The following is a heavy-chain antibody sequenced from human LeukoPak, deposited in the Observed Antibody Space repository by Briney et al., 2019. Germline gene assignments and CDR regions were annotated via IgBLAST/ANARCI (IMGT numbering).Heavy chain of an antibody. CDR2: IYYSGST. J-gene: IGHJ6*03. V-gene: IGHV4-39*01. CDR1: GGSISSSSYY. CDR3: ARHLYYYYMDV. Sequence: SETLSLTCTVSGGSISSSSYYWGWIRQPPGKGLEWIGIIYYSGSTYYNPSLKSRLTISVDTSKNQFSLKLSSVTATDTAVYYCARHLYYYYMDVWGKGTTVTVSS.